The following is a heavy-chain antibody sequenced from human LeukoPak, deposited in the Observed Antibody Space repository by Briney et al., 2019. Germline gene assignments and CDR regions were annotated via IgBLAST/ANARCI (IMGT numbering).Heavy chain of an antibody. CDR2: IYTSGST. D-gene: IGHD5-24*01. CDR1: GGSISSGSYY. Sequence: SQTLSLTCTVSGGSISSGSYYWSWIRQPAGKGLEWIGRIYTSGSTNYNPSLKSRVTISVDTSKNQFSLKLSSVTAADTAVYYCARDAVGETATVIDYWGQGTLVTVSS. J-gene: IGHJ4*02. CDR3: ARDAVGETATVIDY. V-gene: IGHV4-61*02.